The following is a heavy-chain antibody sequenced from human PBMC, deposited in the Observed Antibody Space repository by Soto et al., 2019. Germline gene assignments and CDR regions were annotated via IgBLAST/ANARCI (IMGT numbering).Heavy chain of an antibody. CDR2: IIPIVGTG. J-gene: IGHJ6*01. V-gene: IGHV1-69*01. Sequence: QVQLVQSGAEVRKPGSSVTVSCKASGGTFSNYAISWVRQAPGQGLEWMGGIIPIVGTGSYAQKFQGRVTITADEPTTTAYMELSSLRFEDTAVYYCARVVILVPTASTHYYYHMDVWGPWTKVTVSS. D-gene: IGHD2-2*01. CDR1: GGTFSNYA. CDR3: ARVVILVPTASTHYYYHMDV.